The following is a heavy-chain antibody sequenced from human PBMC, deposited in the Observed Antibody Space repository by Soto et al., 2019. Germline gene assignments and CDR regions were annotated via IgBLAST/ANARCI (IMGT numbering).Heavy chain of an antibody. CDR2: ISDDGSKT. CDR1: GVTFRGYA. D-gene: IGHD3-22*01. J-gene: IGHJ4*02. Sequence: GSSLRLSFAGSGVTFRGYAVHWVRQTPGKGLEWVTVISDDGSKTYYADSVKGRFSVPRDDSTNMVFLQMSSLRYEHKAVYNCARAYKLTYYSDDWGPGTSVTVSA. V-gene: IGHV3-30*14. CDR3: ARAYKLTYYSDD.